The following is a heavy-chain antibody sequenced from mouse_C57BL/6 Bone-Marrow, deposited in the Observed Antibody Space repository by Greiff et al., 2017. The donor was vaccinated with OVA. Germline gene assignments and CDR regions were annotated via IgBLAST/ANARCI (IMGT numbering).Heavy chain of an antibody. D-gene: IGHD2-2*01. Sequence: QVQLKQSGAELARPGASVKMSCKASGYTFTSYTMHWVKQRPGQGLEWIGYINPSSGYTKYNQKFKDKATLTADKSSSTAYMQLSSLTSEDSAVYYCARSPYDGLIIYYGYDGAYWGQGTLVTVSA. J-gene: IGHJ3*01. CDR1: GYTFTSYT. CDR3: ARSPYDGLIIYYGYDGAY. CDR2: INPSSGYT. V-gene: IGHV1-4*01.